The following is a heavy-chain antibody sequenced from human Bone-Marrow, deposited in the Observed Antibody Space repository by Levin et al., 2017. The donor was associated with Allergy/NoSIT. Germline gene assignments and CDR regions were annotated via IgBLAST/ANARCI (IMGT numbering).Heavy chain of an antibody. D-gene: IGHD3-22*01. CDR3: ARIYDSSGYYSGVGVFDM. J-gene: IGHJ3*02. CDR2: IKLDGSEK. Sequence: PGGSLRLSCAASVFTFDAYWMTWVRQAPGQGLEWVASIKLDGSEKNYVDSVKGRFTISRDNAQNSLYLQMNSLRREDTAVYYCARIYDSSGYYSGVGVFDMWGPGTMVVVSS. V-gene: IGHV3-7*01. CDR1: VFTFDAYW.